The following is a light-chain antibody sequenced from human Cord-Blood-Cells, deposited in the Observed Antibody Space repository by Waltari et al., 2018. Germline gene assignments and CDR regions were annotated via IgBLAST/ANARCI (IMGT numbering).Light chain of an antibody. CDR2: DSF. CDR1: QSISSW. V-gene: IGKV1-5*01. CDR3: QQYNSYWT. J-gene: IGKJ1*01. Sequence: DIPETQSPPTLSASVGDRVTITCRASQSISSWLAWYQQKPGKAPKHLVYDSFSLESGVPARFSGSGSETEFTLTISSLQPDDFATYYCQQYNSYWTFGQGTKVEIK.